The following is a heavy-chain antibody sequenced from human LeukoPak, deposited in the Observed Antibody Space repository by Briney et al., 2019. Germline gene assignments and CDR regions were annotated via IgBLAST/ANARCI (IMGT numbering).Heavy chain of an antibody. V-gene: IGHV7-4-1*02. CDR1: GYTFTSYA. D-gene: IGHD3-22*01. CDR2: INTNTGNP. Sequence: GASVKVSCKASGYTFTSYAMHWVRQAPGQGLEWMGWINTNTGNPTYAQGFTGRFVFSLDTSVGTAYLQISSLKAEDTAVYYCARENREDYYDSSGYLLSDAFDIWGQGTMVTVSS. CDR3: ARENREDYYDSSGYLLSDAFDI. J-gene: IGHJ3*02.